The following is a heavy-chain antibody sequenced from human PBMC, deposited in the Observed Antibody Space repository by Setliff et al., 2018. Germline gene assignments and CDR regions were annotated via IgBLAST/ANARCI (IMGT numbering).Heavy chain of an antibody. D-gene: IGHD2-15*01. CDR3: ARFRCSGGRCNFDRYSGWFDP. Sequence: GASVKVACKASGATINSLPITWVRQAPGQGLEWMRGTIPLLPLPNYAVKVQGGVTLTADISTTTAYMELRSLIYDDTAVYYGARFRCSGGRCNFDRYSGWFDPWGQGTLVTVSS. CDR1: GATINSLP. J-gene: IGHJ5*02. V-gene: IGHV1-69*10. CDR2: TIPLLPLP.